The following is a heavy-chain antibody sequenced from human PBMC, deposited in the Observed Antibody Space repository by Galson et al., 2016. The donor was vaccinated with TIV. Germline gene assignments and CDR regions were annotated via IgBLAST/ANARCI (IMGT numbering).Heavy chain of an antibody. CDR2: MYIPGNR. Sequence: SLTCTVSGVSINDYYWSWIRQAAGKRLEWIGRMYIPGNRNYNPTLKSRVTMSADTSKNQFSLTLASVTAADTAVYFCARDWWVTYIDLPYFEDWGQGILVTVSS. CDR1: GVSINDYY. J-gene: IGHJ4*02. CDR3: ARDWWVTYIDLPYFED. D-gene: IGHD2-15*01. V-gene: IGHV4-4*07.